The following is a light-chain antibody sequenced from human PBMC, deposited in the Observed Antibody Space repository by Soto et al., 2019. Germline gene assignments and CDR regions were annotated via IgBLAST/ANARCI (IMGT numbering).Light chain of an antibody. V-gene: IGKV3-20*01. CDR2: GAS. Sequence: EIVLTQSPGTLSLSPGERATLSCRASQSVTGTYLAWYQQQPGQAPRLLIYGASSRATGIPDRFSGSGSGTDFTLTISRLEPEDFAVYYCQEYGSSPGITFGGGTKVEIK. CDR1: QSVTGTY. CDR3: QEYGSSPGIT. J-gene: IGKJ4*01.